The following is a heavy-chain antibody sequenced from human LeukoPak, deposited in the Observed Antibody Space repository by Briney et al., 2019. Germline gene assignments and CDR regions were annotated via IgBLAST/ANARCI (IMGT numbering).Heavy chain of an antibody. D-gene: IGHD5-24*01. J-gene: IGHJ4*02. CDR2: ISAYNGNT. Sequence: GASVKVSCKASGYTFTSYGISWVRQAPGQGLEWMGWISAYNGNTNYAQKFQGRVTITADKSTSTAYMELSSLRSEDTAVYYCAREERWLQSYEYYFDYWGQGTLVTVSS. CDR1: GYTFTSYG. V-gene: IGHV1-18*01. CDR3: AREERWLQSYEYYFDY.